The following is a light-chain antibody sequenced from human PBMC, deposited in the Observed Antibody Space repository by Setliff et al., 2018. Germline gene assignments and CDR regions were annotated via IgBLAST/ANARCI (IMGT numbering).Light chain of an antibody. CDR1: NIGNKG. CDR3: QMSGTSSDVLVL. V-gene: IGLV3-21*04. CDR2: YDR. J-gene: IGLJ2*01. Sequence: SYELTQPPSVSVAPGETARVTCGGNNIGNKGVHWYQQKPGQAPVLVIYYDRDRPSGIPERFSGSNSGNTATLTISGVEAGDEADYYCQMSGTSSDVLVLFGGGTKVTVL.